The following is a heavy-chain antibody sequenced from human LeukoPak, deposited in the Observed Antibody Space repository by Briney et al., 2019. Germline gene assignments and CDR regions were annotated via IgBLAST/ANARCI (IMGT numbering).Heavy chain of an antibody. D-gene: IGHD2-15*01. Sequence: GGSLRLSCAASGFTFSSYAMSWVRQAPGKGLEWVSSISSSSSYIYYADSAKGRFTISRDNSKNTLYLQMNSLRAEDTAVYYCAREAIVVVSLAEDYFDYWGQGTLVTVSS. V-gene: IGHV3-21*01. CDR1: GFTFSSYA. J-gene: IGHJ4*02. CDR3: AREAIVVVSLAEDYFDY. CDR2: ISSSSSYI.